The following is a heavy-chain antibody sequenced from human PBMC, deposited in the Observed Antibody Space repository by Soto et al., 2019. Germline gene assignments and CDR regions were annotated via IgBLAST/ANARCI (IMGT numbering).Heavy chain of an antibody. CDR3: AREGINNYSDYYFDP. CDR2: ISGSGNYT. V-gene: IGHV3-21*01. Sequence: PGGSLRLSCAASGFTFSSYSMNWVRQAPGKGLEWVSSISGSGNYTHYADFLRGRFTISRDNAKTSLYLQMNSLRAEDTAVYYCAREGINNYSDYYFDPWGHGTVVTVSS. J-gene: IGHJ4*01. CDR1: GFTFSSYS. D-gene: IGHD4-17*01.